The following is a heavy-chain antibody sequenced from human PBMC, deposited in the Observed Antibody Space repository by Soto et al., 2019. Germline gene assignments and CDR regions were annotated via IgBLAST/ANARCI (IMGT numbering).Heavy chain of an antibody. D-gene: IGHD3-9*01. CDR1: GFTFSGYV. J-gene: IGHJ4*02. V-gene: IGHV3-23*01. CDR2: ISGNGGAT. Sequence: GGSLRLSCSAAGFTFSGYVINWIRQAPGKGLEWVSFISGNGGATYYADSVKGRFTVSRDNSKNTVYLEMNSLRAEDTAVYYCAKGEYFDYVLSFDSWGQGTLVTVSS. CDR3: AKGEYFDYVLSFDS.